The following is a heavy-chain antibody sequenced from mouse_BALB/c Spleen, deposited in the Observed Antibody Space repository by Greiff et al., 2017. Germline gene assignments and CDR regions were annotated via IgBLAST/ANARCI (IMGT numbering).Heavy chain of an antibody. V-gene: IGHV5-12-1*01. CDR2: ISSGGGST. CDR1: GFAFSSYD. J-gene: IGHJ4*01. Sequence: DVQLVESGGGLVKPGGSLKLSCAASGFAFSSYDMSWVRQTPEKRLEWVAYISSGGGSTYYPDTVKGRFTISRDNAKNTLYLQMSSLKSEDTAMYYCARQRAMDYWGQGTSVTVSS. CDR3: ARQRAMDY.